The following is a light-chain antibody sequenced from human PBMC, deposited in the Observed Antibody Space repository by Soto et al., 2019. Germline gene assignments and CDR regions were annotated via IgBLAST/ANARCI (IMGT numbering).Light chain of an antibody. V-gene: IGKV3-15*01. CDR3: QQYGDWPLT. Sequence: EIVVTQSPATLSVSPGERATLSCRASQSVGNNFAWYQQKPGQAPRLLIFATSTSATGVTARFSVSGSGTEFTLTISSLQSEDFAVYYCQQYGDWPLTFGGGAKVEIE. J-gene: IGKJ4*01. CDR1: QSVGNN. CDR2: ATS.